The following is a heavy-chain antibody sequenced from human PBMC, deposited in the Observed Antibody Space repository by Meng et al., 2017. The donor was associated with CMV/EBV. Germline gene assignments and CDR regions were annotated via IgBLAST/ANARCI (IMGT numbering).Heavy chain of an antibody. CDR1: GFTFSDYY. J-gene: IGHJ4*02. Sequence: GESLKISCAASGFTFSDYYMSWIRQAPGKGLEWVSYISSSGSTIYYADSVKGRFTISRDNAKNSLYLQMNSLRAEDTAVYYCARTELELYFDYWGQGTLVTVSS. CDR3: ARTELELYFDY. D-gene: IGHD1-7*01. CDR2: ISSSGSTI. V-gene: IGHV3-11*04.